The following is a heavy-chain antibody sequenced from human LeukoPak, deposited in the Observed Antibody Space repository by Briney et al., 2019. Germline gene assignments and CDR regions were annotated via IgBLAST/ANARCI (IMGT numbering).Heavy chain of an antibody. Sequence: GGSLRLSCAASGFTFNNYAMSCVRPAPAKGLEWVSTISGSGGSTYYADSVKGGFTIPRANSRIRLYLKITSLRAEDTAVYYCAKDRAAPATPYNWFDPWGQGTLVTVSS. J-gene: IGHJ5*02. CDR3: AKDRAAPATPYNWFDP. D-gene: IGHD6-13*01. CDR2: ISGSGGST. CDR1: GFTFNNYA. V-gene: IGHV3-23*01.